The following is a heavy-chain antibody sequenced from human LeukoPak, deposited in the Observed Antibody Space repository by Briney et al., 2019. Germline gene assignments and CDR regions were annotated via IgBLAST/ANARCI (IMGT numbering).Heavy chain of an antibody. D-gene: IGHD3-3*01. V-gene: IGHV4-4*07. J-gene: IGHJ4*02. CDR1: GGSISSYY. Sequence: PSETLSLTCTVSGGSISSYYGSWIRQPPGKGLEWIGRIYTSGSTNYNPSLKSRVTMSVDTSKNQFSLKLSSVTAADTAVYYCARVFWSGYYYFDYWGQGTLVTVSS. CDR2: IYTSGST. CDR3: ARVFWSGYYYFDY.